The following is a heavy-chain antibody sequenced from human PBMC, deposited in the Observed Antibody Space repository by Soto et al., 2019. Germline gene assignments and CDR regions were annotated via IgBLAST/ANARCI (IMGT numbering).Heavy chain of an antibody. V-gene: IGHV3-23*01. J-gene: IGHJ5*02. CDR2: ISGSGAER. CDR3: VKGSLIFGEGVYDWFDT. D-gene: IGHD3-10*01. CDR1: GFTFKNYP. Sequence: EVHLLESGGGLGQPGGSLRLSCATSGFTFKNYPLAWVRQSAGKGLQWVSSISGSGAERSYADSVKGRFTISRDDSQNTMSLQMNSLRVDDTARYFCVKGSLIFGEGVYDWFDTWGQGTLVVVSS.